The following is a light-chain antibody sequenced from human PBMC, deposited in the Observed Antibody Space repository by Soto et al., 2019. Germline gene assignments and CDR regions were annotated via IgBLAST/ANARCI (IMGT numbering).Light chain of an antibody. CDR1: QSVSSSY. Sequence: EIVLTQSPGTLSLSPGERATLSCRASQSVSSSYLAWYQLKPGQAPRLLIYGASSRATGIPDRFSGSGSGTDFTLTISRLEPEDFAVYYCQHYGSSSYTFGQGTKLEIK. J-gene: IGKJ2*01. CDR2: GAS. V-gene: IGKV3-20*01. CDR3: QHYGSSSYT.